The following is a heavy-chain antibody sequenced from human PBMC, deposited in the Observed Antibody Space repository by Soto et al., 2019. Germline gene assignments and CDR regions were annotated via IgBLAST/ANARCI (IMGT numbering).Heavy chain of an antibody. CDR1: GGSISSSSYY. D-gene: IGHD3-10*01. Sequence: PSETLSLTCTVSGGSISSSSYYWGWIRQPPGKGLEWIGSIYYSGSTYYNPSLESRVTISVDTSKNQFSLKLSSVTAADTAVYYCARPLTMVRASWFDPWGQGTLVTVSS. J-gene: IGHJ5*02. CDR3: ARPLTMVRASWFDP. CDR2: IYYSGST. V-gene: IGHV4-39*01.